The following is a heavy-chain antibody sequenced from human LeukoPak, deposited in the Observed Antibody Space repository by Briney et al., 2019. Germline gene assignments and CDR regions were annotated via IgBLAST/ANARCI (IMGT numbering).Heavy chain of an antibody. J-gene: IGHJ5*02. CDR2: MYYSGTT. D-gene: IGHD3-9*01. Sequence: SETLSLTCTVSGGSISSGSYYWSWIRQPPGKGLEWIGYMYYSGTTNYNPSLRSRVIISVDTSKNQFSLKLSSVTAADTAVYYCARYYDILTGLSWFDPWGQGTLVTVSS. CDR3: ARYYDILTGLSWFDP. CDR1: GGSISSGSYY. V-gene: IGHV4-61*01.